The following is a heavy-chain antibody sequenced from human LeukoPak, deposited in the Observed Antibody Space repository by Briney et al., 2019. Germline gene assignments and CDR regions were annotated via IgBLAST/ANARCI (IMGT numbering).Heavy chain of an antibody. CDR1: GGXVSSGTSY. D-gene: IGHD6-13*01. CDR3: ARRTTYSNSCFDY. J-gene: IGHJ4*02. Sequence: PSETLSLTCIVSGGXVSSGTSYWSWIRQPPGKGLEWIGYIYYSGSTNYNPSLKSRVTISVDTSKNQFSLKLSSVTAADTAVYYCARRTTYSNSCFDYWGQGTLVTVSS. CDR2: IYYSGST. V-gene: IGHV4-61*01.